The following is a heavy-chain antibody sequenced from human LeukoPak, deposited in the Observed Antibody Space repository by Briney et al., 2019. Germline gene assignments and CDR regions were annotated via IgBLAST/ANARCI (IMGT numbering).Heavy chain of an antibody. Sequence: SETLSLTCTVSGGSISSHYWSWIRQPPGKGLEWIGYIYYSGSTNYNPSLKSRVTISVDTSKNQFSLKLSSVTAADTAVYYCARGEALAGTRYFDYWGQGTLVTVSP. J-gene: IGHJ4*02. V-gene: IGHV4-59*11. D-gene: IGHD6-19*01. CDR1: GGSISSHY. CDR2: IYYSGST. CDR3: ARGEALAGTRYFDY.